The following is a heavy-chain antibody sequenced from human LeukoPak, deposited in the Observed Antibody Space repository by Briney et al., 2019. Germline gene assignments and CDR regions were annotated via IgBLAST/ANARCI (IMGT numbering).Heavy chain of an antibody. V-gene: IGHV3-53*01. J-gene: IGHJ6*02. D-gene: IGHD5-24*01. CDR1: GFTLSSNY. CDR2: IYSGGSI. Sequence: TGGSLRLSCAASGFTLSSNYMTWVRQAPGKGLEWVSVIYSGGSIYYADSVKGRFTLSRDNSKNTLYLQMNSLRDEDTAVYYCARGPARRRDGYNYYGMDVWGQGTTVTVSS. CDR3: ARGPARRRDGYNYYGMDV.